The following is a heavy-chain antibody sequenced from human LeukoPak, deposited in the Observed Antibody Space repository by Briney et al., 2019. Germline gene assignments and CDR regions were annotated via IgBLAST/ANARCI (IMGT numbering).Heavy chain of an antibody. CDR3: ARSFYSSPDWFDR. J-gene: IGHJ5*02. CDR1: GYSFTSYW. Sequence: GESLKIYCKGSGYSFTSYWIGWVRQMPGKGKEWMVIIYPGDSYTSYSTYFKGQVTISAAKSISTAYLQWSSLKASDTAMYYCARSFYSSPDWFDRWGQGTLVTVAS. V-gene: IGHV5-51*01. CDR2: IYPGDSYT. D-gene: IGHD3-3*02.